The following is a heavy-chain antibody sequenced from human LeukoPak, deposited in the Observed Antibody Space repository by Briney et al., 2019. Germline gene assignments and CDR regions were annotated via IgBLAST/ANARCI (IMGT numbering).Heavy chain of an antibody. CDR3: AKFHNWFDS. CDR1: GDSITDYY. CDR2: IYHSGTT. V-gene: IGHV4-59*08. Sequence: SETLSLTCTVSGDSITDYYWSCIRQPPGKELEWIGFIYHSGTTSYNPSLNSRVTISIDTSTNQFSLKLSSVTAADTAVYYCAKFHNWFDSWGQGTLVAVSS. D-gene: IGHD2-21*01. J-gene: IGHJ5*01.